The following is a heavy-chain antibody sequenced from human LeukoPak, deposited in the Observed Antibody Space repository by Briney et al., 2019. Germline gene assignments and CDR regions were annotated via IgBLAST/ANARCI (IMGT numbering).Heavy chain of an antibody. CDR2: INPNIGAT. D-gene: IGHD6-19*01. Sequence: ASVTVSCMPSGYTFTGYYLHWVRQAPGQALEWMGWINPNIGATMYEEKFQGRVTMTRDTSISTAYMELSGLRSDDTALYYCARDRVGSGWPRPFYFENWGQGTLVTV. V-gene: IGHV1-2*02. CDR1: GYTFTGYY. J-gene: IGHJ4*02. CDR3: ARDRVGSGWPRPFYFEN.